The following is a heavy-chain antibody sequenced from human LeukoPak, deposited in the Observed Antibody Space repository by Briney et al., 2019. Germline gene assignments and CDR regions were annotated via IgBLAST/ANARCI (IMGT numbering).Heavy chain of an antibody. CDR3: ARAYNSHFDY. V-gene: IGHV3-74*01. Sequence: GVSLRLSCAASGFNFSSYWMHWVRHAPGKGLVCVSRIKSDGSSTSYADSVKGRFTISRNDAKNTLYLQMNSLRAEDTAVYYCARAYNSHFDYWGQGALVTVSS. D-gene: IGHD1-1*01. CDR2: IKSDGSST. CDR1: GFNFSSYW. J-gene: IGHJ4*02.